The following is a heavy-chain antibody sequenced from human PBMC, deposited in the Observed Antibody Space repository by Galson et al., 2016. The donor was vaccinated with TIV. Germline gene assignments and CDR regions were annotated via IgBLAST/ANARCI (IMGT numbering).Heavy chain of an antibody. Sequence: SLRLSCAASGFTFSSHAITWVRQAPGKGLEWISAISGGGGSTYHTDSVKGRFTISRDNSKNTLFLQMNSLRAEDTAVYYCTKVPSSGFSYYYGLDVWGQGTTVTVSS. D-gene: IGHD3-22*01. V-gene: IGHV3-23*01. CDR1: GFTFSSHA. CDR3: TKVPSSGFSYYYGLDV. J-gene: IGHJ6*02. CDR2: ISGGGGST.